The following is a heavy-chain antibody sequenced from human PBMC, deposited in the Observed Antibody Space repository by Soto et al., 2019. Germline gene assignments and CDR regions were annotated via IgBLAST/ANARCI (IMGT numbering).Heavy chain of an antibody. CDR3: ARARHYDFWSGYYIYYYGMDV. D-gene: IGHD3-3*01. Sequence: PSTTXSLTCAFDGFSFSGYDWSWVRQPPGKGLEWIGEINHSGSTNYNPSLKRRVTISVDESKNQFSLKLSSVTAADTGVYYCARARHYDFWSGYYIYYYGMDVWGQGTTVTVSS. CDR1: GFSFSGYD. CDR2: INHSGST. J-gene: IGHJ6*02. V-gene: IGHV4-34*01.